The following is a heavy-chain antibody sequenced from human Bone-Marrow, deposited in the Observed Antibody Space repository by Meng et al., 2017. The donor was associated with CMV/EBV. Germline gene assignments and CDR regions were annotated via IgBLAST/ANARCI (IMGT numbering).Heavy chain of an antibody. CDR1: GFTFSSYG. J-gene: IGHJ6*02. V-gene: IGHV3-33*06. CDR3: AKEYGSSLYYADGMEV. Sequence: GESLKISCAASGFTFSSYGMHWVRQAPGKGLEWVAVIWYDGSNKYYADSVKGRFTISRDNSKKTLYLQMNSLTAEDTAVYYCAKEYGSSLYYADGMEVWCQGTTVTVSS. D-gene: IGHD6-13*01. CDR2: IWYDGSNK.